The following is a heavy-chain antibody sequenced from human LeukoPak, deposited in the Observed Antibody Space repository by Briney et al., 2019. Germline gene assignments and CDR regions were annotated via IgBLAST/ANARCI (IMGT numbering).Heavy chain of an antibody. CDR2: IYPGDSDT. Sequence: GESLKISCKGSGYSFTSHWIGWVRQMPGKGLEWMGIIYPGDSDTRYSPSFQGQVTISADKSISTAYLQWSSLKASDTAMYYCARFVCPVGGSCYSGYYYYGMDVWGQGTTVTVSS. D-gene: IGHD2-15*01. CDR3: ARFVCPVGGSCYSGYYYYGMDV. V-gene: IGHV5-51*01. J-gene: IGHJ6*02. CDR1: GYSFTSHW.